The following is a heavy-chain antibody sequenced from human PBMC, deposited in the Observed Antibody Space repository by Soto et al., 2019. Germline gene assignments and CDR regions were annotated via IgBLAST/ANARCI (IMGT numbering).Heavy chain of an antibody. Sequence: GESLKISCNVSGYSFTSYWIGWVRQMPGKGLEWMGIIYPGDSDTRYSPSFQGQVTISADKSISTAYLQWSSLKASDTAMYYCARLKEAAAGYYYYYGMDVWGQGTTVTVSS. D-gene: IGHD6-13*01. J-gene: IGHJ6*02. V-gene: IGHV5-51*01. CDR1: GYSFTSYW. CDR3: ARLKEAAAGYYYYYGMDV. CDR2: IYPGDSDT.